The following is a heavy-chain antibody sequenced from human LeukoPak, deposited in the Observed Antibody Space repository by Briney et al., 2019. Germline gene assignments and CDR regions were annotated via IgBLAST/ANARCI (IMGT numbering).Heavy chain of an antibody. V-gene: IGHV4-59*01. CDR2: IYSAST. Sequence: ASETLSLTCTVSGGSIDSYYWTWIRQPPGKGLEWIAYIYSASTNYNPSLKSRATITVDTSRNQFSLKLRSVTAADMAVYYCARGRTSGGYRHLDSWGQGIQVTVSS. J-gene: IGHJ4*02. CDR1: GGSIDSYY. CDR3: ARGRTSGGYRHLDS. D-gene: IGHD6-19*01.